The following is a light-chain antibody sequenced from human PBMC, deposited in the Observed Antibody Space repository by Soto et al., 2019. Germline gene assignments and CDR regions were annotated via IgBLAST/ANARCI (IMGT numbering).Light chain of an antibody. J-gene: IGKJ1*01. CDR3: QHYNSYSEA. V-gene: IGKV1-5*03. Sequence: DIQMTQSPSTLSASVGDRVIITCRASQSLSGWLAWYQQKPGKAPKLLIYKASTLKSGVPSRFSGSGSGTEFTLTISSLQPDDFATYYCQHYNSYSEAFGQGTKVDIK. CDR1: QSLSGW. CDR2: KAS.